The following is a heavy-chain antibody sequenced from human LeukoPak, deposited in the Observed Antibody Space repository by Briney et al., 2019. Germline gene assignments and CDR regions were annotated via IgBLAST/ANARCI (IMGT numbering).Heavy chain of an antibody. CDR1: GFTVSSYA. V-gene: IGHV3-30*04. D-gene: IGHD1-1*01. J-gene: IGHJ4*02. Sequence: GRSLRLSCAASGFTVSSYAMHWVRQAPGKGLEWVAVISYDGSYKYYADSVKGRFTISTDNSKNTLYLQMNSLRVEDTAVYYCARDHNYAFDNWGQGTLVTVSS. CDR2: ISYDGSYK. CDR3: ARDHNYAFDN.